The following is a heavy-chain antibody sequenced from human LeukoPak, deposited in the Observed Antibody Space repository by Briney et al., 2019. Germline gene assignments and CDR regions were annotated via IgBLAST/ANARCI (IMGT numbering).Heavy chain of an antibody. CDR2: IYSGGST. CDR1: GFTVSSNY. V-gene: IGHV3-53*01. CDR3: ARGGYYDSSGYWKWY. Sequence: PGGSLRLSCAASGFTVSSNYMSWVRQAPGKGLEWVSVIYSGGSTYYADSVKGRFTISRDNSKNTLYLQMNSLRAEDTAVYYCARGGYYDSSGYWKWYWGQGTLVTVSS. D-gene: IGHD3-22*01. J-gene: IGHJ4*02.